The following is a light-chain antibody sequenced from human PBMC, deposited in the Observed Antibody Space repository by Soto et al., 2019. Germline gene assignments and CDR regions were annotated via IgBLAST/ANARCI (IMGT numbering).Light chain of an antibody. CDR2: DAS. CDR1: QDITNY. J-gene: IGKJ2*01. CDR3: QQYDVIPYT. V-gene: IGKV1-33*01. Sequence: DIQMTQSPSSLSASVGDRVTITCQASQDITNYLNWYQQKPGKAPKLLIYDASNLETGVPSRFSGSGSGTDFTFTISSLLPEDIATYYCQQYDVIPYTFGQGTKLEIK.